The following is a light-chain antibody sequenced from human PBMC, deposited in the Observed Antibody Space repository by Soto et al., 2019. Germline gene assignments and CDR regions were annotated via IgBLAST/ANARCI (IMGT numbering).Light chain of an antibody. CDR3: QKYDSSQFT. CDR1: QGISNH. CDR2: DAS. V-gene: IGKV1-27*01. J-gene: IGKJ3*01. Sequence: DIQMTQSPSSLSAYVGDRVTITCRASQGISNHLAWYQQKPGRVPKLLIYDASTLQSGVPSRFSGRGSGTDFTLTISSLQPEDVATSYCQKYDSSQFTFGPGNKVEIK.